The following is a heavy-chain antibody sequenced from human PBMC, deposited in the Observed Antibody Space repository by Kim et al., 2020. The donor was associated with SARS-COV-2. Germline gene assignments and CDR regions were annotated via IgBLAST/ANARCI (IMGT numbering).Heavy chain of an antibody. CDR1: GGTFSSYA. CDR2: IIPIFGTA. D-gene: IGHD4-17*01. J-gene: IGHJ3*02. Sequence: SVKVSCKASGGTFSSYAISWVRQAPGQGLEWMGGIIPIFGTANYAQKFQGRVTITADESTSTAYMELSSLRSEDTAVYYCARDYVGYGDYFSAFDIWGQGTMVTVSS. CDR3: ARDYVGYGDYFSAFDI. V-gene: IGHV1-69*13.